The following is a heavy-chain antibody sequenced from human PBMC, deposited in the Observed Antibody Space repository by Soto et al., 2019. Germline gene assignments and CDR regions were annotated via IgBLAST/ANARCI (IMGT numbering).Heavy chain of an antibody. CDR2: IYSGGST. CDR3: ARAGGGYDSDAFDI. D-gene: IGHD5-12*01. J-gene: IGHJ3*02. V-gene: IGHV3-53*04. Sequence: GGSLRLSCAASGFTVSSNYMSWVRQAPGKGLEWVSVIYSGGSTYYADSVKGRFTISRHNSKNTLYLQMNSLRAEDTAVYYCARAGGGYDSDAFDIWGQGTMVTVSS. CDR1: GFTVSSNY.